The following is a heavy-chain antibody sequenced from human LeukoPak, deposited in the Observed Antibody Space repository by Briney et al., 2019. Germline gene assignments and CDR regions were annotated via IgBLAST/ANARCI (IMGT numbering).Heavy chain of an antibody. Sequence: GGSLRLSCAASGLTFSSFWMNWVRQAPGKGLEWVANIKQDGSERNYVDSVKGRSTISRDNAKNSLFLQMNNLRAEDTALYYCARRRGNQQPIDYWGQGTLVTVSS. V-gene: IGHV3-7*03. CDR1: GLTFSSFW. D-gene: IGHD2-2*01. CDR3: ARRRGNQQPIDY. CDR2: IKQDGSER. J-gene: IGHJ4*02.